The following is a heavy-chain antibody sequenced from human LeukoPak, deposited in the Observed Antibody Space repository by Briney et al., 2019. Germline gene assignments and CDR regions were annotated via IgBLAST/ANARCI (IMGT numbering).Heavy chain of an antibody. Sequence: GGSLRLSCAATGFTFSSYAMNWVRQAPGKGLEWVSSISSSSSYIYYADSVKGRFTISRDNAKNSLYLQMNSLRAEDTAVYYCARDLYGDYDHWGQGTLVTVSS. CDR2: ISSSSSYI. CDR3: ARDLYGDYDH. V-gene: IGHV3-21*01. D-gene: IGHD4-17*01. CDR1: GFTFSSYA. J-gene: IGHJ4*02.